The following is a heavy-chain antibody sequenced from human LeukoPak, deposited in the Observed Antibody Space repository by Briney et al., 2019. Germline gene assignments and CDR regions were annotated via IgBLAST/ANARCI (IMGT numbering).Heavy chain of an antibody. Sequence: SETLSLTCTVSGGSISRSSYYWGWIRQPPGKGPEWIASIHYSGSTYYNPSLKSRVTISVDTSKNQFSLKVSSVTAADTAAYYCARRDTSGRIGRFDPWGQGTLVTVSS. CDR3: ARRDTSGRIGRFDP. CDR1: GGSISRSSYY. D-gene: IGHD5-18*01. V-gene: IGHV4-39*01. J-gene: IGHJ5*02. CDR2: IHYSGST.